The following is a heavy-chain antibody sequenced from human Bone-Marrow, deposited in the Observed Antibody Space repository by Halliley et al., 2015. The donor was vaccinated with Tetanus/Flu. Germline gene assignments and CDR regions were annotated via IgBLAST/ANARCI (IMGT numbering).Heavy chain of an antibody. CDR1: GGSISSSSYY. CDR3: ARRLGYCSSTSCNFDY. D-gene: IGHD2-2*01. J-gene: IGHJ4*02. Sequence: TLSLTCTTSGGSISSSSYYWGWVRQPPGKGLEWIGSIYYNGNPFYKPSLKSRVTISEDTPKNQFSLRLRYVTAADSGVYYCARRLGYCSSTSCNFDYWGQGTLVTVSS. CDR2: IYYNGNP. V-gene: IGHV4-39*01.